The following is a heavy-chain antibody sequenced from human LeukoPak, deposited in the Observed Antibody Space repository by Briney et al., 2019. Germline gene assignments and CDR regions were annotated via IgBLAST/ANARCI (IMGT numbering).Heavy chain of an antibody. D-gene: IGHD3-22*01. CDR1: GFTFSSYW. V-gene: IGHV3-74*01. J-gene: IGHJ4*02. CDR2: INSDGSST. CDR3: ARSYYGSSALDY. Sequence: GGSLRLSCAASGFTFSSYWMHWVRQAPGKGLVWVSRINSDGSSTSYADSVKGRFTISRDNAKNTLYLQMNSLRAEDTAVYYCARSYYGSSALDYWGQGTLVTVSS.